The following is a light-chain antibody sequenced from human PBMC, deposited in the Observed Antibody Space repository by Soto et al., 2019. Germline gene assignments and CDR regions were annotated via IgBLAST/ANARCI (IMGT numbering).Light chain of an antibody. J-gene: IGLJ1*01. V-gene: IGLV1-51*02. Sequence: VPTKPPSVSEAPGQKVTISCSGSSSNIGNNYVSWYQQLPGTAPKLLIYENNKRPSGIPDRFSGSKSGTSATLGITGLQTWDEADYYCGTWDSSLSAYVFGTGTKVTV. CDR1: SSNIGNNY. CDR3: GTWDSSLSAYV. CDR2: ENN.